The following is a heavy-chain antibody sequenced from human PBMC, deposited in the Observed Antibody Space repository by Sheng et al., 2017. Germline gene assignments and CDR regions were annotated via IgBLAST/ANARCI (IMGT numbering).Heavy chain of an antibody. CDR2: IIPILGIA. CDR3: AVEGFDWLRNWFDP. CDR1: GGTFSSYT. Sequence: QVQLVQSGAEVKKPGSSVKVSCKASGGTFSSYTISWVRQAPGQGLEWMGRIIPILGIANYAQKFQGRVTITADKSTSTAYMELSSLRSEDTAVYYCAVEGFDWLRNWFDPWGQGTLVTVSS. D-gene: IGHD3-9*01. V-gene: IGHV1-69*02. J-gene: IGHJ5*02.